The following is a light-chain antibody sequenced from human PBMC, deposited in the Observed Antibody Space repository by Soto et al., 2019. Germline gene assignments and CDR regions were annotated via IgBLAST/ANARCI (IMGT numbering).Light chain of an antibody. J-gene: IGKJ1*01. Sequence: EIVLTQSPGTLSLSPGERATLSCRASQSVSSYLSCYQQKPGQAPRLLIYDASTRATGIPVRFSGSGSGTEFTLTISSLQSEDFGVYYCQQNKDWPGTFGQGTKVDIK. CDR2: DAS. V-gene: IGKV3-15*01. CDR1: QSVSSY. CDR3: QQNKDWPGT.